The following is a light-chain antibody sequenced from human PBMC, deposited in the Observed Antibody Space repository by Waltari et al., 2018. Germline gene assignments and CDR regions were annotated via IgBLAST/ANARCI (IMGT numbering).Light chain of an antibody. V-gene: IGLV1-51*01. J-gene: IGLJ2*01. CDR3: ATWDNNLKDVV. CDR1: SSNTWSYY. Sequence: SVLTQPHSVSAAPGENVTITCSASSSNTWSYYVSCYYHLPGAAPKLLIYDNNKRPSGIPDRFSASKSGTSATLGITGLQIGDEADYYCATWDNNLKDVVFGGGTKLTVL. CDR2: DNN.